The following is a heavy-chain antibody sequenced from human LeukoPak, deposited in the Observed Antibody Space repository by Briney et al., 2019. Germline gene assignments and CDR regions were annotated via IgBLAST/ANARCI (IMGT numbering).Heavy chain of an antibody. CDR2: ISAYNGNT. Sequence: ASVKVSCKASGYTFTSYGISWVRQAPGRGLEWMGWISAYNGNTNYAQKLQGRVTMTTDTSTSTAYMELRSLRSDDTAVYYCARDHKWEPNDAFDIWGQGTMVTVSS. D-gene: IGHD1-26*01. J-gene: IGHJ3*02. V-gene: IGHV1-18*01. CDR1: GYTFTSYG. CDR3: ARDHKWEPNDAFDI.